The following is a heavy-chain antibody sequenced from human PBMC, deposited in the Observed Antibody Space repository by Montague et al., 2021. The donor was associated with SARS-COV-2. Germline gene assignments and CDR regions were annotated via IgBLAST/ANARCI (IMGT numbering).Heavy chain of an antibody. J-gene: IGHJ4*02. CDR1: GFTFNSYV. D-gene: IGHD3-10*01. Sequence: SLRLSCAASGFTFNSYVMTWVRQAPGKGLEWVANIKEDGSEKYYVDSVKGRFTISRDNAKNSLSLQMNSLRAEDTAVYYCARTGYFASGNYVWGQGTLVTVSS. CDR3: ARTGYFASGNYV. CDR2: IKEDGSEK. V-gene: IGHV3-7*01.